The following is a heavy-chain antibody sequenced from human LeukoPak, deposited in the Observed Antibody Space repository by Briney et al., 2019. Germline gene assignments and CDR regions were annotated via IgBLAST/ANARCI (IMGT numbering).Heavy chain of an antibody. CDR3: ARDHRIGGFMDL. CDR1: GFTFNYAW. CDR2: IKPDGSEE. V-gene: IGHV3-7*01. J-gene: IGHJ6*04. Sequence: PGGSLRLSCAASGFTFNYAWMSWVRQAPEKGLEWVANIKPDGSEEHSVDSVKGRFTISRDNAKNSLYLQMNSLRAEDTAVYYCARDHRIGGFMDLWGKGTTVTVSS. D-gene: IGHD2-15*01.